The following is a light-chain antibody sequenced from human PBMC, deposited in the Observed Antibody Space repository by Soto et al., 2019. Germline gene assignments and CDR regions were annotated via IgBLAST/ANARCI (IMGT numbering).Light chain of an antibody. CDR1: QSVGNN. V-gene: IGKV3-15*01. CDR2: YAS. Sequence: EIMMTQSPATLSVSPGERATLSCRASQSVGNNVAWYQQKPGQAPRLLIYYASTRATGIPARFSGSGSGAEFALTINSLQSEDFAVYYCQQYNNWPPITFGQGTRLEI. CDR3: QQYNNWPPIT. J-gene: IGKJ5*01.